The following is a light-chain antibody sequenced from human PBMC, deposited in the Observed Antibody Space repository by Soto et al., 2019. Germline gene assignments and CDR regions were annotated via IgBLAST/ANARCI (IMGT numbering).Light chain of an antibody. J-gene: IGLJ2*01. CDR3: QVWDSSSDHLV. CDR1: NIGSKS. Sequence: SYKLTQPPSVSVAPGKTARITCGGNNIGSKSVPWYQQKPCQAPVLVIYYDSDRPSGIPERFSGSNSGNTATLTISRVEAGDEADYYCQVWDSSSDHLVFGGGTKVTVL. V-gene: IGLV3-21*04. CDR2: YDS.